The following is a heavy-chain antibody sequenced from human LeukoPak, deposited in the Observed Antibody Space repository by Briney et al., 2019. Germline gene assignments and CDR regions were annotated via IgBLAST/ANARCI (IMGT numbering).Heavy chain of an antibody. J-gene: IGHJ4*02. V-gene: IGHV4-4*09. CDR3: ARGGVDWTFDY. CDR2: IYTSGST. CDR1: GGSISSYY. Sequence: SETLSLTCTVSGGSISSYYWSWIRQPPGKGLEWIGDIYTSGSTNYNPSLKSRVTMSVDTSKNQFSLKLSSVTAADTAVYYCARGGVDWTFDYWGQGTLVAVSS. D-gene: IGHD3-9*01.